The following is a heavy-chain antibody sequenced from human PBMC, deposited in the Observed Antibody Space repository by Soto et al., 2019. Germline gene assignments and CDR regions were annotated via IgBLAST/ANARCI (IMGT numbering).Heavy chain of an antibody. J-gene: IGHJ5*01. CDR2: TYYRSKWYS. CDR3: VREIAPRCFDS. V-gene: IGHV6-1*01. Sequence: PSQTLSLTCALSGDSVSSNSALWNWIRQSPSRGLEWLGRTYYRSKWYSDYAVSVKGRITINPDTSKNQFSLQLDSVAPEDTAVYYCVREIAPRCFDSWGHGTLVTVSS. CDR1: GDSVSSNSAL. D-gene: IGHD2-21*01.